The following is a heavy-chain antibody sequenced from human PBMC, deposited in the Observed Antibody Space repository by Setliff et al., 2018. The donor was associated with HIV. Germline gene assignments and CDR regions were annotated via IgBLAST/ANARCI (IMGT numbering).Heavy chain of an antibody. CDR2: ISGLGGGTI. CDR3: ARAGVVEGYYYYYMDV. J-gene: IGHJ6*03. V-gene: IGHV3-48*01. D-gene: IGHD2-15*01. CDR1: GFTFDSDS. Sequence: GGSLRLSCAASGFTFDSDSIIWVRQAPGKGLEWVSYISGLGGGTIYYADSVRGRFTIARDDAEKSVYLQMNSLRAEDTAVYYCARAGVVEGYYYYYMDVWGKGTTVTVSS.